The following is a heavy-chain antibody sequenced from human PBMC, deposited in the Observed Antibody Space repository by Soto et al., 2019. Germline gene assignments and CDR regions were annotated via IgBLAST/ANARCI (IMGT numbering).Heavy chain of an antibody. CDR3: SRDSHCSGGSCYDY. CDR1: GYTFTSYG. Sequence: QVQMVQSGAEVKKPGASVKVSCQASGYTFTSYGINWVRQAPGQGLEWMGWISAYNGNTNYAQKLQGRVTITTDTSTSTAYMEPRSLRSDDTAVYCWSRDSHCSGGSCYDYWAQGTLVTVSS. J-gene: IGHJ4*02. V-gene: IGHV1-18*01. CDR2: ISAYNGNT. D-gene: IGHD2-15*01.